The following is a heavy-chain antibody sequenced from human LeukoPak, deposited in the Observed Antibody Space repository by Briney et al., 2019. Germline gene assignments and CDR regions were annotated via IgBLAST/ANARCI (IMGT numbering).Heavy chain of an antibody. D-gene: IGHD3-9*01. Sequence: WVRQAPGKGLVWVSRINSDGSSTSYADSVKGRFTISRDNAKNSLYLQMNSLRAEDTAVYYCARDRILTGYGNDAFDIWGQGTMVTVSS. V-gene: IGHV3-74*01. J-gene: IGHJ3*02. CDR3: ARDRILTGYGNDAFDI. CDR2: INSDGSST.